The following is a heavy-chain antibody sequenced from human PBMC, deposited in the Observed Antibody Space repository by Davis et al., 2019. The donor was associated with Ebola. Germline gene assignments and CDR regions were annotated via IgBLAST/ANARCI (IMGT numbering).Heavy chain of an antibody. V-gene: IGHV3-49*04. CDR1: GFTFSSYS. D-gene: IGHD2-15*01. CDR2: IRSKAYGGTT. CDR3: TPDIVVVVAALGGGMDV. J-gene: IGHJ6*04. Sequence: GGSLRLSCAASGFTFSSYSMNWVRQAPGKGLEWVGFIRSKAYGGTTEYAASVKGRFTISRDDSKSIAYLQMNSLKTEDTAVYYCTPDIVVVVAALGGGMDVWGKGTTVTVSS.